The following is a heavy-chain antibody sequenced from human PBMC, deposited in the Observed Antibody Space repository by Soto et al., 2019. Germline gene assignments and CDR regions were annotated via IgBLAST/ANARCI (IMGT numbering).Heavy chain of an antibody. CDR3: ASHAAYGSGWGESAGSEY. D-gene: IGHD3-16*01. J-gene: IGHJ4*02. V-gene: IGHV4-39*02. Sequence: LQLQESGPGLVKPSETLSLACTVSGGSISSNSYYWDWIRHPPGKGLEWIGSLFNSGDTYHNPSVESRVTISVDPSKNPSALILSSVAAADTAVYYCASHAAYGSGWGESAGSEYWGQGTLVTVSS. CDR1: GGSISSNSYY. CDR2: LFNSGDT.